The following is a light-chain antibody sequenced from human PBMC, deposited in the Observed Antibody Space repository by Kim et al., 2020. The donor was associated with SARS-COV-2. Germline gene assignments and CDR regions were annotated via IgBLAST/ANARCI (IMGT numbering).Light chain of an antibody. V-gene: IGLV2-8*01. CDR2: EVN. CDR3: SSFAGGNTLSV. J-gene: IGLJ3*02. CDR1: SSDVGGYNY. Sequence: QSALTQPASVSGSPGQSVTISCTGTSSDVGGYNYVSWYQQHPGKAPKLMIYEVNKRPSGVPDRFSGSKSGNTASLTVSGLQAEDEADYYCSSFAGGNTLSVFGGVIQLTVL.